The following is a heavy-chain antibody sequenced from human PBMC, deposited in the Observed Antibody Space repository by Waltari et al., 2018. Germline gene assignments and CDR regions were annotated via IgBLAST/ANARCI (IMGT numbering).Heavy chain of an antibody. J-gene: IGHJ4*02. CDR3: TRAPFDYRQPFPFDY. CDR1: GYTFTSYY. V-gene: IGHV1-46*03. CDR2: INPIAGST. D-gene: IGHD4-4*01. Sequence: QVQLVQSGSEVKRPGASVKVSCKASGYTFTSYYMHWVRQATGQGLEWLGIINPIAGSTIYARSFQGRVTMTRDTSTSTVYMELSSLRSEDTAVYYCTRAPFDYRQPFPFDYWGQGTLVTVSS.